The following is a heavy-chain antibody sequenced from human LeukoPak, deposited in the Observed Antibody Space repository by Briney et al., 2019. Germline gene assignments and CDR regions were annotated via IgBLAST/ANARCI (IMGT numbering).Heavy chain of an antibody. D-gene: IGHD3-10*01. Sequence: GGSLRLSCAASGSTFSSYGIHWVRQAPGKGLEWVAFIRYDGNNKYYADSVKGRFTISRDNSKNTLYLQMNSLRAEDTAVYYCAKDFIKMVDYWGQGTLVTVSS. CDR2: IRYDGNNK. J-gene: IGHJ4*02. CDR3: AKDFIKMVDY. CDR1: GSTFSSYG. V-gene: IGHV3-30*02.